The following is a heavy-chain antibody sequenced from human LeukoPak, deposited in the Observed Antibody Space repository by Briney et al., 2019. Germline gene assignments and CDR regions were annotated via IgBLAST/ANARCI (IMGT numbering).Heavy chain of an antibody. J-gene: IGHJ4*02. V-gene: IGHV3-49*04. D-gene: IGHD3-10*01. CDR1: GFTFGDYA. CDR2: IRSKAYGGTT. CDR3: TRAEVLLWFGELLPDY. Sequence: PGRSLRLSCTASGFTFGDYAMSWVRQAPGKGLEWVGFIRSKAYGGTTEYAASVKGRFTISRDDSKSIAYLQMNSLKTEDIAVYYCTRAEVLLWFGELLPDYWGQGTLVTVSS.